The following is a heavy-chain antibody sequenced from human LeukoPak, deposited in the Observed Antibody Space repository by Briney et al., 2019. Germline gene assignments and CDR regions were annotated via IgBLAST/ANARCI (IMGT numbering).Heavy chain of an antibody. CDR1: GYTFTSYY. D-gene: IGHD3-22*01. Sequence: VASVTVSCTASGYTFTSYYMHWVRQAPGQGLEWMGIINPSGGSTSYAQKFQGRVTMTRDTSTSTVYMELSSLRSEDTAVYYCARDRDERNYYDSSGYYQSLDYWGQGTLVTVSS. V-gene: IGHV1-46*01. CDR2: INPSGGST. J-gene: IGHJ4*02. CDR3: ARDRDERNYYDSSGYYQSLDY.